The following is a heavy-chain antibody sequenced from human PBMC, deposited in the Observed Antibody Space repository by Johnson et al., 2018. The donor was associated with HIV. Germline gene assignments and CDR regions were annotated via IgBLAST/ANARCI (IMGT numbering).Heavy chain of an antibody. D-gene: IGHD2-15*01. V-gene: IGHV3-30-3*01. J-gene: IGHJ3*02. CDR3: ARERYGSQAIDAFDI. Sequence: QVQLVESGGGVVQPGRSLRLSCEVSGFTFSNYALHWVRQAPGKGLEWVAVISYHGSNKYYADSVKGRFTISRDNSKNTLYLQMNSRRTEDTSVYYCARERYGSQAIDAFDIWGQGTMVTVSS. CDR2: ISYHGSNK. CDR1: GFTFSNYA.